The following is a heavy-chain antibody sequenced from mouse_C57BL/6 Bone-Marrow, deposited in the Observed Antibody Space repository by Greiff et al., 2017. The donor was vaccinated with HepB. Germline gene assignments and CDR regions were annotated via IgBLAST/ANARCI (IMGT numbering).Heavy chain of an antibody. J-gene: IGHJ3*01. CDR1: GYTFTSYG. D-gene: IGHD1-1*01. V-gene: IGHV1-81*01. Sequence: QVQLQQSGAELARPGASVKLSCKASGYTFTSYGISWVKQRTGQGLEWIGEIYPRSGNTYYNEKFKGKATLTADKSSSTAYMELRSLTSEDSAVYFCARFGYYGSSYGGSLLAYWGQGTLVTVSA. CDR3: ARFGYYGSSYGGSLLAY. CDR2: IYPRSGNT.